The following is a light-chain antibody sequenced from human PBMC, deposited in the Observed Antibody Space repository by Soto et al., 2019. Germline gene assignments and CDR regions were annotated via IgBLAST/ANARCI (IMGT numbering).Light chain of an antibody. Sequence: EIVLTQSPATLSLSPGERATLSCRASQSVRSYLAWYQQKPGQAPRLLIYDTSNRATGIPARFSGSGSGTVFPLTSSSLAPEDFAVYYCQQRSNWLLTFGGGTKVEIK. V-gene: IGKV3-11*01. CDR1: QSVRSY. CDR2: DTS. CDR3: QQRSNWLLT. J-gene: IGKJ4*01.